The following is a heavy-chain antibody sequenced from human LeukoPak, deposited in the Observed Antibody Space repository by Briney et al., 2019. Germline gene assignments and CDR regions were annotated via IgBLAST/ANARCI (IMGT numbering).Heavy chain of an antibody. J-gene: IGHJ4*02. CDR3: TKAPLMSCTGAFCYPFDS. D-gene: IGHD2-8*02. CDR2: TVGSRPDT. V-gene: IGHV3-23*01. CDR1: GFTIRSYG. Sequence: GGSLRLSCAVSGFTIRSYGMSWVRQTPGKGLEWVSATVGSRPDTYHADSVKGRFTVSRDNSRNTLYLQMNNLRIEDSAVYYCTKAPLMSCTGAFCYPFDSWGQGVLVTVSS.